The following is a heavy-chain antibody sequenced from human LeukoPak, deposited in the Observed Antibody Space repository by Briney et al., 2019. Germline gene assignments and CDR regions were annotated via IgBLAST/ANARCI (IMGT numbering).Heavy chain of an antibody. Sequence: NSSETLSLTCAVSGYSISSGYYWGWIRQPPGKGLEWIGNIYRSGSTYYNPSLKSRVTISVDTSKNQFSLKLSSVTAADTAVYYCARLPYHCSSSSCNPTGPDYWGQGTLVTVSS. CDR3: ARLPYHCSSSSCNPTGPDY. V-gene: IGHV4-38-2*01. D-gene: IGHD2-2*01. J-gene: IGHJ4*02. CDR2: IYRSGST. CDR1: GYSISSGYY.